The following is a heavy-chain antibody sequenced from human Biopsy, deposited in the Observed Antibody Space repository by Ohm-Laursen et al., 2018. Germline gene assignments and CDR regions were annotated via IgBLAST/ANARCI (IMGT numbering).Heavy chain of an antibody. J-gene: IGHJ6*02. CDR1: GGSVSSSNYY. Sequence: GTLSLTYSVSGGSVSSSNYYWNWIRQTPGKGLEWIGFIYNTERTNYNPSLKSRVTISLDTSKNQFSLELSSVIPSDTAVYYCAIDRVPRRGVMPVYYYGMDVWGQGSTVTVSS. D-gene: IGHD2-21*01. V-gene: IGHV4-61*01. CDR3: AIDRVPRRGVMPVYYYGMDV. CDR2: IYNTERT.